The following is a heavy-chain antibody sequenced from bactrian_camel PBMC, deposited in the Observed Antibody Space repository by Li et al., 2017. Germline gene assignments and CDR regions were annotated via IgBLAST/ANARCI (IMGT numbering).Heavy chain of an antibody. CDR3: AADSEDVCTRPFSHRFYEY. CDR1: GYSVSGSC. D-gene: IGHD2*01. CDR2: ISRGGGA. Sequence: VQLVESGGGSVQAGGSLRLSCAVSGYSVSGSCMAWVRQAPGKEREGVVGISRGGGAVYGDSVMGRFTFSKDDAKNTLYLQMNSLKPEDTATYYCAADSEDVCTRPFSHRFYEYLGQGTQVTVS. V-gene: IGHV3S67*01. J-gene: IGHJ4*01.